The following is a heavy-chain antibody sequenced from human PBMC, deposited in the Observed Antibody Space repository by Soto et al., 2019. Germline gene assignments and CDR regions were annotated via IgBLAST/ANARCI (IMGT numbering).Heavy chain of an antibody. V-gene: IGHV3-23*01. CDR2: ISGSGGST. Sequence: GGSLRLSCAASGFTFSSYAMSWVRQAPGKGLEWVSAISGSGGSTYYADSVKGRFTISRDNSKNTLYLQMNSLRAEDTAVYYSAKEGMATIRYYYGMDVWGQGTTVTVSS. J-gene: IGHJ6*02. CDR3: AKEGMATIRYYYGMDV. CDR1: GFTFSSYA. D-gene: IGHD5-12*01.